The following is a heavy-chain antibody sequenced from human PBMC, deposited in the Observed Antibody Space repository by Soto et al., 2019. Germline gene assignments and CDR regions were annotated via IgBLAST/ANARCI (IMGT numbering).Heavy chain of an antibody. J-gene: IGHJ4*02. D-gene: IGHD6-13*01. CDR3: VAVSRRWYVGDY. CDR1: GGSLSSSSCC. V-gene: IGHV4-39*01. CDR2: IYYSGST. Sequence: QLQLQESGPGLVKPSETLSLTCTVSGGSLSSSSCCWGWFRQPPGKGMEWIGSIYYSGSTYYNPSLKSRVTISEDTSKNQVSLQLRSVTAEETAVDYFVAVSRRWYVGDYWGQGPLVTVSS.